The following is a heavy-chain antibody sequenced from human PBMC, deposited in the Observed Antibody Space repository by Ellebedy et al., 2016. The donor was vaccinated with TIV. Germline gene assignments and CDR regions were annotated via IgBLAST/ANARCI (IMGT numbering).Heavy chain of an antibody. Sequence: AASVKVSCKASAGTFSSYAINWLRQAPGQGLEWMGRIIPIINIANYAQKFQGRVTNTADKSTSTAYMKLSSLRSEDTAVYYCARDVAAAGSGYWGQGTLVTVSS. D-gene: IGHD6-13*01. V-gene: IGHV1-69*04. CDR3: ARDVAAAGSGY. CDR1: AGTFSSYA. J-gene: IGHJ4*02. CDR2: IIPIINIA.